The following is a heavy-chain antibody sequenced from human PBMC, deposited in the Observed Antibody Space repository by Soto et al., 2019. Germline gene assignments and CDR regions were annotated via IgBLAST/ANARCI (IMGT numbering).Heavy chain of an antibody. Sequence: QVQLVQSGAEVKKPGSSVKVSCKASGGTFSSYTISWVRQAPGQGLEWMGRIIPILGIANYAQKFQGRVTITADKSTSTAYMELSSLRSEDTAVYYCSRDYYPRWFDPWGQGTLVTVSS. D-gene: IGHD3-10*01. V-gene: IGHV1-69*08. CDR3: SRDYYPRWFDP. CDR1: GGTFSSYT. J-gene: IGHJ5*02. CDR2: IIPILGIA.